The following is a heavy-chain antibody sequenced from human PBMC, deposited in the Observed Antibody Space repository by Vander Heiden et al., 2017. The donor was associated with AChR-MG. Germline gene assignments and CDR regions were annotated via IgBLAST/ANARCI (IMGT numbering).Heavy chain of an antibody. CDR2: IIPIFGTA. CDR1: GGTFSSSP. J-gene: IGHJ3*02. V-gene: IGHV1-69*01. CDR3: ARDKTTKYCSSTSCQPPDAFDI. D-gene: IGHD2-2*01. Sequence: QVQLVQSGAEVKKPGSSVKVSCKASGGTFSSSPISWVGQDPGQGLEWMGGIIPIFGTANYAQKFQGRVTITAGESTSTAYMELSSLRSEDTAVYYCARDKTTKYCSSTSCQPPDAFDIWGQGTMVTVSS.